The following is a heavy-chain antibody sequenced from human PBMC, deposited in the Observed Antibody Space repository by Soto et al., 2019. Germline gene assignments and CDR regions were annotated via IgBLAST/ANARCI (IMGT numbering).Heavy chain of an antibody. CDR2: ISYDGSNK. D-gene: IGHD1-26*01. Sequence: QVQLVESGGGVVQPGRSLRLSCAASGFTFSSYAMHWVRQAPGKGLEWVAVISYDGSNKYYADSVKGRFTISRDNSKNTLYLKMNSLRAEDTAVYYCARARIVGATAYGMDVWGQGTTVTVSS. J-gene: IGHJ6*02. CDR1: GFTFSSYA. CDR3: ARARIVGATAYGMDV. V-gene: IGHV3-30-3*01.